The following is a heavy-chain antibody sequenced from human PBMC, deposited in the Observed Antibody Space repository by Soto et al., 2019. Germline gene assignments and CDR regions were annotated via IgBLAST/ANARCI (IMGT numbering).Heavy chain of an antibody. CDR3: ARDIHLYSAR. Sequence: SVKVSCKASGGTFSSYAISWVRQAPGQGLEWMGGIVPIFGTANYAQKFQGRVTITADESTSTAYMELSSLRSEDTAVYYCARDIHLYSARWGQGTLVTVSS. V-gene: IGHV1-69*13. CDR1: GGTFSSYA. J-gene: IGHJ4*02. CDR2: IVPIFGTA. D-gene: IGHD4-4*01.